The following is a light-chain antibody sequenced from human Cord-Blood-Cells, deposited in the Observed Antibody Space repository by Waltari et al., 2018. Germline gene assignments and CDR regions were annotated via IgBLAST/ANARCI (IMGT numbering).Light chain of an antibody. CDR3: QVWDSSSDHPVV. Sequence: SYVLTQPPSVSVAPGKTARITCGGNNIGRTSVPWYQQKPGQAPVLVVYDDSDRPSGIPERFSGSNSGNTATLTISRVEAGDEADYYCQVWDSSSDHPVVFGGGTKLTVL. V-gene: IGLV3-21*03. CDR1: NIGRTS. CDR2: DDS. J-gene: IGLJ2*01.